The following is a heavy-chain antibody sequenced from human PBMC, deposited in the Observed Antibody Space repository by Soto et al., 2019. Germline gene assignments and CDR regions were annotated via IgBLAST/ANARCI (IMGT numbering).Heavy chain of an antibody. J-gene: IGHJ5*02. CDR1: GYTFTSYA. D-gene: IGHD1-7*01. Sequence: QVQLVQSGAEVKKPGASVKVSCKASGYTFTSYAMHWVRQAPGQRLEWMGWINAGNGNTKYSQKFQGRVTITRDTSARTAYMELSSLRSEDTAVYYCARGRPYNWNYVGDWCDPWGQGTLVTVSS. CDR2: INAGNGNT. V-gene: IGHV1-3*01. CDR3: ARGRPYNWNYVGDWCDP.